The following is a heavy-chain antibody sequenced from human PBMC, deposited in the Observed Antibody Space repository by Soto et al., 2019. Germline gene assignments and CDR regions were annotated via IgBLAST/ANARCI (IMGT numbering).Heavy chain of an antibody. J-gene: IGHJ3*02. D-gene: IGHD2-2*01. CDR3: ARDGSRYCSSTSCQPDAFDI. CDR2: IGTAGDT. CDR1: GFTFSSYD. Sequence: EVQLVESGGGLVQPGGSLRLSCAASGFTFSSYDMHWVHQATGKGLEWVSAIGTAGDTYYPGSVKGRFTISRENAKNSLYLQMNSLRAEDTAVYYCARDGSRYCSSTSCQPDAFDIWGQGTMVTVSS. V-gene: IGHV3-13*01.